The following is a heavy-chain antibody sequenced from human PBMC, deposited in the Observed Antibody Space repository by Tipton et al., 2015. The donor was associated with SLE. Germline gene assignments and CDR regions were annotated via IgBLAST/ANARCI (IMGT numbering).Heavy chain of an antibody. CDR2: IYYSGNT. Sequence: TLSLTCTVSGGSISSGGYYWSWIRQHPGKGLEWIGYIYYSGNTYYNPSLKSRVTISVNSPKNQFSLQLNSVTAADTAVYYCAGHQAEDWYFHLWGRGTLVTVSS. CDR1: GGSISSGGYY. CDR3: AGHQAEDWYFHL. V-gene: IGHV4-39*01. J-gene: IGHJ2*01. D-gene: IGHD1-14*01.